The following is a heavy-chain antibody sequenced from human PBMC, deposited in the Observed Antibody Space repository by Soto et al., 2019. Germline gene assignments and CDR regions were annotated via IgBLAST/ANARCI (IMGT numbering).Heavy chain of an antibody. D-gene: IGHD2-21*02. CDR1: GFNFGASW. J-gene: IGHJ4*02. V-gene: IGHV3-7*01. CDR3: ARDHFYWAIDY. Sequence: EVQLMESGGGLVQPGGSLRLSCAASGFNFGASWMAWVRQAPGKGLEWVADIKQDGSEKNYVDSVKGRVTISRDDAKNSLYLQMNSLRDEDTAVYYCARDHFYWAIDYWGLGTLVTVSS. CDR2: IKQDGSEK.